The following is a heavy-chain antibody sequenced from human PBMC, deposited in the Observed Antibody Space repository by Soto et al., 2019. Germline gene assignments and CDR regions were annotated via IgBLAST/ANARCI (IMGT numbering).Heavy chain of an antibody. CDR2: ISYDGRKN. CDR3: ARGCSSSDCYTNYYYYYGMDV. D-gene: IGHD2-2*02. Sequence: VQMVESGGGVVQPGRSLRLSCAASGFTFSSFAMHWARQAPGKGLEWVAFISYDGRKNSYADSVKGRFTVSRDNSKNTVYLQMNSLRAEDTAVYYCARGCSSSDCYTNYYYYYGMDVWGHGTTVTVSS. V-gene: IGHV3-30*04. J-gene: IGHJ6*02. CDR1: GFTFSSFA.